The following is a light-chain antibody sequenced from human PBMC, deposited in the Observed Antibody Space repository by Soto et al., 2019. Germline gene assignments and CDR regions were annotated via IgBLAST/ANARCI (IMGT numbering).Light chain of an antibody. J-gene: IGKJ1*01. CDR3: HQRQSWPRT. CDR2: HTS. V-gene: IGKV3-15*01. CDR1: QSISDN. Sequence: EIVMTQSPATLSVSPGGRATLSCRASQSISDNLAWYQQKPGLPPRLLIYHTSTRASGVPARFSGSGSGTDFTLTISSLAPEDFAIYYCHQRQSWPRTFGQGTKVE.